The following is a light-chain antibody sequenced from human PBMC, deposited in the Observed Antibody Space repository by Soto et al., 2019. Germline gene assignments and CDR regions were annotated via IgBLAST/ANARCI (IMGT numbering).Light chain of an antibody. Sequence: EIVLTQSPATLSLSPGERATLSCRASQSVFTYLAWFQQKPGQAPRLLIYDTSNRATDIPARFSGSGSGTDFTLTISSLEPEDFAVYYCQQRYSWPPITFGQGTRLEIK. CDR2: DTS. CDR1: QSVFTY. CDR3: QQRYSWPPIT. J-gene: IGKJ5*01. V-gene: IGKV3-11*01.